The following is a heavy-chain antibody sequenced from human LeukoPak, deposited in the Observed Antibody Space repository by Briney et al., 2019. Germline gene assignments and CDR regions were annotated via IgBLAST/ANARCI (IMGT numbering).Heavy chain of an antibody. D-gene: IGHD3-3*01. CDR1: GGSISSYH. V-gene: IGHV4-39*01. J-gene: IGHJ4*02. Sequence: PSETLSLTCTVSGGSISSYHWSWIRQPPGKGLEWIGSIYYSGSTYYNPSLKSRVTISVDTSKNQFSPKLSSVTAADTAVYYCARQRVDFWSGYYPHFDYWGQGTLVTVSS. CDR2: IYYSGST. CDR3: ARQRVDFWSGYYPHFDY.